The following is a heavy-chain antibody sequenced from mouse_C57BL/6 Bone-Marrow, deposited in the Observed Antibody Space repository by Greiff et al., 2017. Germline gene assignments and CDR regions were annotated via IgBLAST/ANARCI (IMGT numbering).Heavy chain of an antibody. CDR2: IDPATCGT. CDR1: GYTFTDYE. J-gene: IGHJ3*01. V-gene: IGHV1-23*01. Sequence: LQESGAELVRPGASVKLSCKASGYTFTDYEMHCVKQTPVHGLEWIGAIDPATCGTAYNPKFKGKATLTADKSSSTAYMELRSLTSEDSAVYYCTKIYYDCEWAWFAYWGQGTLVTVSA. CDR3: TKIYYDCEWAWFAY. D-gene: IGHD2-4*01.